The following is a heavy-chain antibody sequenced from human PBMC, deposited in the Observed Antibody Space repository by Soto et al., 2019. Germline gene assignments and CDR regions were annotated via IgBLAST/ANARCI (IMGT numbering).Heavy chain of an antibody. V-gene: IGHV4-34*01. D-gene: IGHD1-26*01. Sequence: SEPLCLTWAVFGGFFSGYYWGCIRQTVGKGLEWIGDINHSGSANYNPSLKSRVTISVDTSKNQFSLKLSSATAADTAVYYCARGSVGSGSYLHVFDYWGQGSLGSVS. CDR1: GGFFSGYY. CDR3: ARGSVGSGSYLHVFDY. J-gene: IGHJ4*02. CDR2: INHSGSA.